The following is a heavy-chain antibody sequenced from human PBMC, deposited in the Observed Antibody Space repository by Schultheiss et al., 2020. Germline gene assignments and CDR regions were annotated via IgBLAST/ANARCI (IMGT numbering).Heavy chain of an antibody. CDR3: ARGGSVWFGELGTDY. Sequence: ASVKVSCKASGYTFTSYGINWVRQAPGQGLEWMAWISAYNGNTNYAQKLQGRVTMTTDTSTSTAYMELRSLRSDDTAVYYCARGGSVWFGELGTDYWGQGTLVTVSS. D-gene: IGHD3-10*01. V-gene: IGHV1-18*04. CDR1: GYTFTSYG. CDR2: ISAYNGNT. J-gene: IGHJ4*02.